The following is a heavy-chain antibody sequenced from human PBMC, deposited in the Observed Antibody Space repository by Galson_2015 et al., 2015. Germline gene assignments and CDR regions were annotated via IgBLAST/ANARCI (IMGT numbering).Heavy chain of an antibody. CDR3: ARSAPGAAAGFGS. V-gene: IGHV3-30*04. J-gene: IGHJ4*02. CDR1: GFTFSSYA. CDR2: ISYDGSNK. D-gene: IGHD6-13*01. Sequence: SLRLSCEASGFTFSSYAMHWVRQAPGKGLEWVAVISYDGSNKYYADSVKGRFTISRDNSKNTLYLQMNSLRAEDTAVYYCARSAPGAAAGFGSWGQGALVTVSS.